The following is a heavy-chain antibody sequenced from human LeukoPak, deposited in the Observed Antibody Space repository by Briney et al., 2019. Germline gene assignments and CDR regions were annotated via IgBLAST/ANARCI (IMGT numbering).Heavy chain of an antibody. J-gene: IGHJ3*02. V-gene: IGHV3-74*01. CDR2: ISADVSSA. CDR3: ARGVSDAFDI. CDR1: GFTFSNFW. Sequence: GGSLRLSCAASGFTFSNFWMHWVRQAPGKRLVWVSHISADVSSAIYADSVKGRFTISRDNAKNTLYLQINSLRAEDTAVYYCARGVSDAFDIWGQGTMVTVSS.